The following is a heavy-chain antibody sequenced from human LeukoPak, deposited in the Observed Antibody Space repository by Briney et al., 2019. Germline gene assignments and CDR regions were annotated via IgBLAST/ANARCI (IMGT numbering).Heavy chain of an antibody. J-gene: IGHJ5*02. CDR1: GFTFSRSD. D-gene: IGHD6-13*01. Sequence: GGSLRLSCEASGFTFSRSDMIWVRQAPGKGLEWVSIISASGGATFYADSVRGRFTISRDNSDNILYLQLNSLRAEDTALYHYVKKGNSWSPQFDPWGQGTLVTVSS. CDR3: VKKGNSWSPQFDP. V-gene: IGHV3-23*01. CDR2: ISASGGAT.